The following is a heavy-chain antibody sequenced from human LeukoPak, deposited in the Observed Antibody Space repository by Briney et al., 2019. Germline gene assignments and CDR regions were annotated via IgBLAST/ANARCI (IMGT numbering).Heavy chain of an antibody. CDR1: GGSISSYY. D-gene: IGHD3-3*01. V-gene: IGHV4-34*01. CDR2: INHSGST. Sequence: PSETLSLTCTVSGGSISSYYWSWIRQPPGKGLEWIGEINHSGSTNYNPSLKSRVTISVDTSKNQFSLKLSSVTAADTAVYYCARGRLRFLEWPYFDYWGQGTLVTVSS. J-gene: IGHJ4*02. CDR3: ARGRLRFLEWPYFDY.